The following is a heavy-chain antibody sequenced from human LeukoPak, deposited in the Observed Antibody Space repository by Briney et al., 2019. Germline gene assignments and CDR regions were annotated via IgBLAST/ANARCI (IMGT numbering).Heavy chain of an antibody. CDR1: GYTFTGYY. V-gene: IGHV1-2*02. CDR2: INPNSGGT. D-gene: IGHD3-10*01. Sequence: ASVKVSCKASGYTFTGYYMHWVRQAPGQGLEWMGWINPNSGGTNYAQKFQGRVTMTRDTSISTAYMELSRLRSDDTAVYYCAREAGRDFYGSGSADAFDIWGQGTMVTVSS. J-gene: IGHJ3*02. CDR3: AREAGRDFYGSGSADAFDI.